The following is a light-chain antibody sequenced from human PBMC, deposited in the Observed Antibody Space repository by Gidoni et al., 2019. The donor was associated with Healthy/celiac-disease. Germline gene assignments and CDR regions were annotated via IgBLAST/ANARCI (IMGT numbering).Light chain of an antibody. CDR2: AAS. CDR3: QQYYSYPLT. J-gene: IGKJ3*01. CDR1: QGISSY. Sequence: GHRVTISCRASQGISSYLAWYQQKPGKAPKLLIYAASTLQSGVPSRFSGSGSGTDFTLTISCLHSEDFATYYCQQYYSYPLTFGPGTKVDIK. V-gene: IGKV1-8*01.